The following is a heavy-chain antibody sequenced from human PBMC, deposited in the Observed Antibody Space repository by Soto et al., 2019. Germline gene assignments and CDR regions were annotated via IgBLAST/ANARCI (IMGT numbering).Heavy chain of an antibody. CDR3: ARGRDGYNSGMDV. CDR2: ISSSSSDI. D-gene: IGHD6-25*01. J-gene: IGHJ6*02. CDR1: GFTFSTYT. Sequence: EEQLVESGGGLVKPGGSLRLSCAPSGFTFSTYTMIWVRQAPGKGLEWVSDISSSSSDIHYADSVKGRFTISRDNAKNALYLLMNSLRADDTAVYYCARGRDGYNSGMDVWGQGTTVTVSS. V-gene: IGHV3-21*01.